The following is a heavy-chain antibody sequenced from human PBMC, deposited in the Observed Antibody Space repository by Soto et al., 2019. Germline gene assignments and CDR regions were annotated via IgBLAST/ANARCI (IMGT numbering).Heavy chain of an antibody. J-gene: IGHJ6*03. V-gene: IGHV3-74*01. D-gene: IGHD5-12*01. CDR2: INSDGSST. CDR3: ANPEYSGYNDYYYYMDV. CDR1: GFTFSSYW. Sequence: GGSLRLSCAASGFTFSSYWMHWVRQAPGKGLVWVSRINSDGSSTSYADSVKGRFTISRDNSKNTLYLQMNSLRAEDTAVYYCANPEYSGYNDYYYYMDVWGKGTTVTVSS.